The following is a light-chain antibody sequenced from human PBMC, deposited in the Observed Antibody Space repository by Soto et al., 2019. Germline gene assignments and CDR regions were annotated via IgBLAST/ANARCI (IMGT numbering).Light chain of an antibody. CDR3: QQYNDWPPWT. Sequence: EILITQSPATLSVSPGDRATLSCRASQSVSNNLAWYQQGPGQAPRLLIYGASTRATGIPARFSGSGSGTEFTLTISSLQSEDFAVYYCQQYNDWPPWTFGQGTKVDIK. V-gene: IGKV3-15*01. J-gene: IGKJ1*01. CDR2: GAS. CDR1: QSVSNN.